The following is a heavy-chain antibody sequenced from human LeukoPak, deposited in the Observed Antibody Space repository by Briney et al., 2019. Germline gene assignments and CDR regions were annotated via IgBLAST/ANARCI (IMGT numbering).Heavy chain of an antibody. CDR2: ISSSGSTI. V-gene: IGHV3-11*04. J-gene: IGHJ4*02. CDR3: ARVPDYDFWSGYLYYFDY. D-gene: IGHD3-3*01. Sequence: PGGSLRLSCAASGFTFIDYYMTWFRQAPGKGLEWVSYISSSGSTIYYADSVKGRFTISRDNAKNSLYPQMNSLRAEDTAVYYCARVPDYDFWSGYLYYFDYWGQGTLVTVSS. CDR1: GFTFIDYY.